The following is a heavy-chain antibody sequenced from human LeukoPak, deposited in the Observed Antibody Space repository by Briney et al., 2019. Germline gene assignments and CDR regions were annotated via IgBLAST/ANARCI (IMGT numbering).Heavy chain of an antibody. CDR1: GYTFTDYY. CDR2: VDPEDGET. J-gene: IGHJ3*02. D-gene: IGHD2-21*02. Sequence: ASVKVSCKVSGYTFTDYYMHWVQQAPGKGLEWMGLVDPEDGETIYAEKFQGRVTITADTSTDTAYMELSSLRSEDAAVYYCATPAYCGGDCYLDSDAFDIWGQGTMVTVSS. V-gene: IGHV1-69-2*01. CDR3: ATPAYCGGDCYLDSDAFDI.